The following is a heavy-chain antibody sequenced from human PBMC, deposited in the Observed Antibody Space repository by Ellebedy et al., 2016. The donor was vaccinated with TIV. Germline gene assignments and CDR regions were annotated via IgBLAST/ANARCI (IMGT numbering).Heavy chain of an antibody. D-gene: IGHD3-10*01. CDR1: GFTFSSYG. CDR3: ASVGGLLWFGEDFDVRYYYGMDV. J-gene: IGHJ6*02. CDR2: IWYDGSNK. V-gene: IGHV3-33*01. Sequence: GESLKISXAASGFTFSSYGMHWVRQAPGKGLEWVAVIWYDGSNKYYADSVKGRFTISRDNSKNTLYLQMNSLRAEDTAVYYCASVGGLLWFGEDFDVRYYYGMDVWGQGTTVTVSS.